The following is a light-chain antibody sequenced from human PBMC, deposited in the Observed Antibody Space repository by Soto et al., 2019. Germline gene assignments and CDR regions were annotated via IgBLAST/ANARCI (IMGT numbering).Light chain of an antibody. CDR2: GAS. Sequence: EIVMTQSPATLSVSPGERATLSCRASQSVSSNLAWYQQKPGQAPRLLIYGASTRATGSPARFSGSGSGTEFTLTISSLQSEDFAVYYCQQYNNWPQTLGQGTKVDIK. V-gene: IGKV3-15*01. CDR3: QQYNNWPQT. CDR1: QSVSSN. J-gene: IGKJ1*01.